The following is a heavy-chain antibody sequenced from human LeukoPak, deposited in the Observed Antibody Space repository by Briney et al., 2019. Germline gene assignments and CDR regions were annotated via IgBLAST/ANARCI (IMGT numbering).Heavy chain of an antibody. D-gene: IGHD4-11*01. J-gene: IGHJ4*02. CDR2: INQDGSAK. V-gene: IGHV3-7*01. CDR3: ARATTIAPETLDY. Sequence: PGGSLRLSCAASGFTFSTYWMTWVRQAPGKGLEWVAHINQDGSAKNYVDSLKGRFTISRDNAKNSLFLQMNSLRADDTAVYYCARATTIAPETLDYWGQGTLVTVSS. CDR1: GFTFSTYW.